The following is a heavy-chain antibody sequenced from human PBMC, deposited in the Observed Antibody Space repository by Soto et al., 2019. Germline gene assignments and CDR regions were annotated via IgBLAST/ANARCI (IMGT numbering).Heavy chain of an antibody. J-gene: IGHJ4*02. CDR1: GGSISSYY. V-gene: IGHV4-59*01. D-gene: IGHD3-16*01. Sequence: PSETLSLTCTVSGGSISSYYWSWIRQPPGKGLEWIGYIYYSGSTNYNPSLKSRVTISVDTSKNQFSLKLSTVTAADTAVYYCARPTRTGELRVDYWGQGTLVTVSS. CDR3: ARPTRTGELRVDY. CDR2: IYYSGST.